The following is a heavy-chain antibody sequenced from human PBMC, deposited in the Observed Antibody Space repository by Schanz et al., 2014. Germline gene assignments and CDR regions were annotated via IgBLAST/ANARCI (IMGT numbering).Heavy chain of an antibody. J-gene: IGHJ4*02. CDR1: GYTFTDYG. CDR2: ISTSNGNT. D-gene: IGHD3-10*01. V-gene: IGHV1-18*01. CDR3: GRGFSRSYIDF. Sequence: QVQVVQSGAEVKKPGASVKVSCKASGYTFTDYGVIWVRQAPGQGLEWMGWISTSNGNTNYAQKLQGRVTLTTDTSTSTVYLELSSLRSDDTAVYYCGRGFSRSYIDFWGQGTLNTVSS.